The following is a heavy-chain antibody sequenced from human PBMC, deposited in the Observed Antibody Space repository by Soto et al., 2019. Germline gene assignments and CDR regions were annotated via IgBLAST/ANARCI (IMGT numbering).Heavy chain of an antibody. Sequence: QVQLVQSGAEVKRPGASLKVSCKASGYTFTTYGFNWVRQAPGQGLEWMGWISPHNGDTNYAQNFQGRVTLTTDTSTSTAYMELRTLTSDDTAVYYCARTPRAQMIVLEAATRFDYWGQGTLVTVSS. CDR2: ISPHNGDT. CDR1: GYTFTTYG. D-gene: IGHD2-15*01. V-gene: IGHV1-18*04. CDR3: ARTPRAQMIVLEAATRFDY. J-gene: IGHJ4*02.